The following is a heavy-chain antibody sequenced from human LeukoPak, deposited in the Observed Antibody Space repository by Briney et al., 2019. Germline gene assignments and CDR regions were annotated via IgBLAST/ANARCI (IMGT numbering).Heavy chain of an antibody. V-gene: IGHV3-7*01. J-gene: IGHJ5*02. CDR2: LTTDGSVE. CDR1: GFSRSRYW. CDR3: APSP. Sequence: GGALRLSCVASGFSRSRYWINLARQAPGKGREWVANLTTDGSVEYYGHSVNGRSTISRHNAKNSVYLQMNRVRVEDTDIYHCAPSPWGQGTLVP.